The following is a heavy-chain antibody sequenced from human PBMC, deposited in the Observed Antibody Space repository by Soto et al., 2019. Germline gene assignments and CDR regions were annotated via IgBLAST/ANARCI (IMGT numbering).Heavy chain of an antibody. V-gene: IGHV4-4*02. Sequence: VLLQEPGPGLVKPSGTLSLTCTVSGGSVTTSKWWSWVRQTPGKGLEWIGEVYHSGTTNYNPSLEGRVTISVDKSNNQFSLRLTSVTAADTAIYFCARARVTVAARPDAFDVWGQGTLVTVSS. D-gene: IGHD6-6*01. CDR2: VYHSGTT. J-gene: IGHJ3*01. CDR1: GGSVTTSKW. CDR3: ARARVTVAARPDAFDV.